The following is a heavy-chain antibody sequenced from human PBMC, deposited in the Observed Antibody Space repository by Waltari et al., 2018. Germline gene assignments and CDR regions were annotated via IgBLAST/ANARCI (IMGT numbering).Heavy chain of an antibody. CDR1: GGSISPYY. D-gene: IGHD4-4*01. V-gene: IGHV4-59*12. CDR2: ISHSGST. Sequence: QVQLQESGPGLVKSSETLSLTCTVSGGSISPYYWSWIRQPPGKGLEWIWYISHSGSTSYNTSLKSRVTISVDTSKNQFSLKLSSVTAADTAVYYCARGDDYSNGMDVWGQGTTVTVSS. J-gene: IGHJ6*02. CDR3: ARGDDYSNGMDV.